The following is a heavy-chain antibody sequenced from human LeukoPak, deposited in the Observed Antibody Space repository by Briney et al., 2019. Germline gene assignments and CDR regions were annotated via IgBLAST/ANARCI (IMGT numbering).Heavy chain of an antibody. Sequence: GGSLRLSCAASGFIFTDYGMSWVRQAPGKGLEWVSAISGSGGFTYYADSVKGRFTISRDNSKNTLYLQMNSLRAEDTAVYYCAKQGRGLAAAYFDFWGQGTLVTVSS. CDR1: GFIFTDYG. CDR2: ISGSGGFT. V-gene: IGHV3-23*01. J-gene: IGHJ4*02. D-gene: IGHD6-13*01. CDR3: AKQGRGLAAAYFDF.